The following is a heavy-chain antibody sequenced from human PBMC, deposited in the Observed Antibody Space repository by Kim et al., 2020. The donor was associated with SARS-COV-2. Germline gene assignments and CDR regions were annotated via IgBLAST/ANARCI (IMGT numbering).Heavy chain of an antibody. CDR2: IKSKTDGGTT. CDR3: IGQDYYDSSGYLF. V-gene: IGHV3-15*01. CDR1: GFTFSNAW. Sequence: GGSLRLSCAASGFTFSNAWMSWVRQAPGKGLEWVGRIKSKTDGGTTDYAAPVKGRFTISRDDSKNTLYLQMNSLKTEDTAVYYCIGQDYYDSSGYLFWGQGTLVTVS. J-gene: IGHJ4*02. D-gene: IGHD3-22*01.